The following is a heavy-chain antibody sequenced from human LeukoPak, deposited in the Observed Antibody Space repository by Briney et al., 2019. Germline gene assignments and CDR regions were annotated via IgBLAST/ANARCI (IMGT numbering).Heavy chain of an antibody. V-gene: IGHV3-30*18. J-gene: IGHJ6*04. Sequence: PGRSLRLSCAASGFTFSSYGMHWVCQAPGKGLEWVAVISYDGSNKYYADSVKGRFTISRDNSKNTLYLQMNSLRAEDTAVYYCAKDLSGAMATDYYYYYGMDVWGKGTTVTVSS. CDR1: GFTFSSYG. CDR3: AKDLSGAMATDYYYYYGMDV. D-gene: IGHD5-18*01. CDR2: ISYDGSNK.